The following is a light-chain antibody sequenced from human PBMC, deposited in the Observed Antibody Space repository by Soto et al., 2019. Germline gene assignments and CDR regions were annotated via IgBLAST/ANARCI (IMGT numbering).Light chain of an antibody. Sequence: DIQMTQSPSTLSAPVGDRVTIPCRASQSISSWLAWYQQKPGKAPKLLIYDASSLESGVPSRFSGSGSGTEFTLTISSLQPDDFATYYCQQYNSYSRTFGQGTKVDIK. CDR3: QQYNSYSRT. CDR1: QSISSW. J-gene: IGKJ1*01. CDR2: DAS. V-gene: IGKV1-5*01.